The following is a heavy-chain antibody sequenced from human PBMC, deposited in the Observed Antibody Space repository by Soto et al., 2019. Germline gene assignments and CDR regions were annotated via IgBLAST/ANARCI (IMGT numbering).Heavy chain of an antibody. CDR2: VYHSGTT. CDR3: TRSLYSSSWYAGS. Sequence: KPSETLSLTCGVSGYSISSGYYWGWIRQPPGKGLEWIGSVYHSGTTYYNPSLKSRVTISLDTSKNQFSLRLTSVTAADTAMYFCTRSLYSSSWYAGSWGQGTLVTVS. J-gene: IGHJ4*02. D-gene: IGHD6-13*01. CDR1: GYSISSGYY. V-gene: IGHV4-38-2*01.